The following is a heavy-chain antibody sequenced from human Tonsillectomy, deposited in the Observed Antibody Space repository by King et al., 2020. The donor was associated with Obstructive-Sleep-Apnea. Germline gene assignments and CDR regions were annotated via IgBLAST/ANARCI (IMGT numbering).Heavy chain of an antibody. CDR1: GGSFSGYF. CDR3: AKGAGSFDP. CDR2: INLGGNT. D-gene: IGHD2-15*01. J-gene: IGHJ5*02. V-gene: IGHV4-34*01. Sequence: VQLQQWGAGLLKPSETLSLTCAVYGGSFSGYFWSWIRQPPGKGLEWIGEINLGGNTNYNPSLKSRVTLSIDTTKNQFSLKLTSVTAAGTAVYYCAKGAGSFDPWGQGSLVTVSS.